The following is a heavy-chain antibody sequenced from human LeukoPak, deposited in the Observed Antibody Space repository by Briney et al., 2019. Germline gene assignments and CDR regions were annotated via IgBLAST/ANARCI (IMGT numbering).Heavy chain of an antibody. CDR3: ARHWHREGDFDC. V-gene: IGHV4-39*01. D-gene: IGHD1-26*01. J-gene: IGHJ4*02. Sequence: PSETLSLTCTVSGGSISSSSYYWGWIRQPPGKGLEWIGSIYYSGSTYYNPSLKSRVTISVDTSKNQFSLKLSSVTAADTAVYYCARHWHREGDFDCWGQGTLVTVSS. CDR2: IYYSGST. CDR1: GGSISSSSYY.